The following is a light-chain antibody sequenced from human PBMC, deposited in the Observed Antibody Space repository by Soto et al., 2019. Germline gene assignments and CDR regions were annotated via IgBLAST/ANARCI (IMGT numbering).Light chain of an antibody. Sequence: QSGLAQPASVSGSPGQSITISCTGTRSDVGGYNYVSWYQQHPGKAPKLMIYEVSHRPSGVSNRFSGSKSGNTASLTISGLQAEDEADYYCSSYTSSSPYVFGTGTKVTVL. CDR2: EVS. CDR1: RSDVGGYNY. CDR3: SSYTSSSPYV. V-gene: IGLV2-14*01. J-gene: IGLJ1*01.